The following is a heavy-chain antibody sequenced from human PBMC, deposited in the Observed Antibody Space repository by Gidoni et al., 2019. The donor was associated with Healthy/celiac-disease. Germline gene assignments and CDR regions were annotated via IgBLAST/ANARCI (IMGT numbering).Heavy chain of an antibody. V-gene: IGHV3-23*01. D-gene: IGHD3-9*01. J-gene: IGHJ4*02. CDR3: AKDNSQPGYDILTGYYFHPDYFDY. CDR2: ISGSGGST. CDR1: GFTFSSSA. Sequence: EVQLLESGGGLVQPGGSLRLSCAASGFTFSSSAMSWVRQAPGKGLEWVSAISGSGGSTYYADSVKGRFTISRDNSKNTLYLQMNSLRAEDTAVYYCAKDNSQPGYDILTGYYFHPDYFDYWGQGTLVTVSS.